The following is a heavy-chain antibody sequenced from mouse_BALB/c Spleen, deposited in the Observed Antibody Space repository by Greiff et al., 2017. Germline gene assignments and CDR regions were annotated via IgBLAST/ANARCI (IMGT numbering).Heavy chain of an antibody. CDR3: TTNWEYYYAMDY. CDR2: INPSNGGT. D-gene: IGHD4-1*01. J-gene: IGHJ4*01. CDR1: GYTFTSYY. V-gene: IGHV1S81*02. Sequence: VKLQQSGAELVKPGASVKLSCKASGYTFTSYYMYWVKQRPGQGLEWIGEINPSNGGTNFNEKFKSKATLTVDKSSSTAYMQLSSLTSEDSAVYYCTTNWEYYYAMDYWGQGTSVTVSS.